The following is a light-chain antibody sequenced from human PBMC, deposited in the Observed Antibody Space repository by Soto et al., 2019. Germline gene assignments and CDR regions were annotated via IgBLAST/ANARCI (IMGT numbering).Light chain of an antibody. CDR1: SSDVGGYNY. Sequence: QSALTQPASVSGSPGQSITISCTGTSSDVGGYNYVSWYQQHPGKAPKLMIYEVSNRPSGVSNRFSGSKSGNTASLTISGLQAEDEADYYCSSYTTSSTVYVFGPGTKVTVL. CDR2: EVS. V-gene: IGLV2-14*01. CDR3: SSYTTSSTVYV. J-gene: IGLJ1*01.